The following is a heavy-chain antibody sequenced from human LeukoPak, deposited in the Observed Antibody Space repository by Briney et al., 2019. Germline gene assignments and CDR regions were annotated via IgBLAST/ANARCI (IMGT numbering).Heavy chain of an antibody. V-gene: IGHV4-59*01. CDR2: IYYSGST. J-gene: IGHJ6*03. Sequence: SETLSLTCSVSSGSIDSYYWSWIRQPPGKGLEWIGYIYYSGSTNYNPSLKSRVTISVDTSKNQFSLKLSSVTAADTAVYYCARETSQKGAHYMDVWGKGTTVTISS. CDR1: SGSIDSYY. D-gene: IGHD3-16*01. CDR3: ARETSQKGAHYMDV.